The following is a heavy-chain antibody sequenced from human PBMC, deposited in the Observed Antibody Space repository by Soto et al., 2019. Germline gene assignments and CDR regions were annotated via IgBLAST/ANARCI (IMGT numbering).Heavy chain of an antibody. CDR1: EFMFSGYL. Sequence: GGSLRLSCVASEFMFSGYLMSWVRQAPGKGLEWVANINQDGSETYYPDSVKGRFAISRDNTKNLLSLQMNSLRAEDTAVYYCARGVGDVLVDGFDYWGQGTLVTVYS. CDR2: INQDGSET. V-gene: IGHV3-7*01. J-gene: IGHJ4*02. D-gene: IGHD6-19*01. CDR3: ARGVGDVLVDGFDY.